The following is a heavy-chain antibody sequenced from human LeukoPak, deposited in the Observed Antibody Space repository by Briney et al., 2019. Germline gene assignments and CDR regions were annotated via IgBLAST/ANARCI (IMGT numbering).Heavy chain of an antibody. CDR1: GGLISSSSYY. CDR3: ARDRGYCGGDGYGNYFDY. D-gene: IGHD2-21*02. J-gene: IGHJ4*02. CDR2: IYYTGST. V-gene: IGHV4-39*07. Sequence: SETLSLTCTVSGGLISSSSYYWGWIRQPPGKGLEWIGSIYYTGSTYYNPSLKSRVTISVDTSKKQFSLKLSSVTAADTAVYYCARDRGYCGGDGYGNYFDYWGQGTLVTVSS.